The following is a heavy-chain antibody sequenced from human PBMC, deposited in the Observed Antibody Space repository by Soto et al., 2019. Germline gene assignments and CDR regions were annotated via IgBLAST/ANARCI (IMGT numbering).Heavy chain of an antibody. J-gene: IGHJ6*02. D-gene: IGHD1-1*01. CDR3: ARGGKERFRGSGMDV. Sequence: QVQLVQSGAAVRKPGSSVRVACKASGDKFSTYAINWVRQVPGQGLEWLGGIITFFGAAMYAQKFQGRVTITADESATTAYMELSSLRSEDSAVYYCARGGKERFRGSGMDVWGQGTTVTVSS. CDR2: IITFFGAA. CDR1: GDKFSTYA. V-gene: IGHV1-69*01.